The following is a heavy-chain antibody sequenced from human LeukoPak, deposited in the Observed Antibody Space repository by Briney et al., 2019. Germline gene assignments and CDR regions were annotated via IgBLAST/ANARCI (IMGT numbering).Heavy chain of an antibody. CDR2: IYYSGST. CDR3: ARPSGRGTFDI. D-gene: IGHD6-19*01. J-gene: IGHJ3*02. V-gene: IGHV4-59*01. Sequence: SETLSLTCTVSGGSISSYYWSWIRQPPGKGLEWIGYIYYSGSTNYNPSLKSRVTISVDTSKNQFSLKLSSVTAADTAVYYCARPSGRGTFDIWGQGAMVTVSS. CDR1: GGSISSYY.